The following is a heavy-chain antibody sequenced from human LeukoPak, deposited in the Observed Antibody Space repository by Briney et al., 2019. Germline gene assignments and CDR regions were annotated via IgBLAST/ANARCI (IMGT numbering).Heavy chain of an antibody. CDR3: AREGDCSGGSCYQSY. D-gene: IGHD2-15*01. CDR1: GFTVSSNY. CDR2: IYSGGST. V-gene: IGHV3-53*01. J-gene: IGHJ4*02. Sequence: PGGSLRLSCAASGFTVSSNYMSWVRQAPGKGLEWVSVIYSGGSTYYADSVKGRFTISRDNSKNTLYLQMNSLRAEDTAVYYCAREGDCSGGSCYQSYWGQGTLVTVPP.